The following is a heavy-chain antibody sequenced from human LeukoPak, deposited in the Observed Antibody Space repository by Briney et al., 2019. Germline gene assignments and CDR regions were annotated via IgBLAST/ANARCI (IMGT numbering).Heavy chain of an antibody. CDR3: ARDMKLHSGYDGMWDY. CDR1: GYTFTSYG. D-gene: IGHD5-12*01. CDR2: ISAYNGNT. J-gene: IGHJ4*02. V-gene: IGHV1-18*01. Sequence: ASVKVSCKASGYTFTSYGISWVRQAPGQGLEWMGWISAYNGNTNYAQKLQGRVTMTTDTSTSTAYMELRSLRSDDTAVYYCARDMKLHSGYDGMWDYWGQGSLATV.